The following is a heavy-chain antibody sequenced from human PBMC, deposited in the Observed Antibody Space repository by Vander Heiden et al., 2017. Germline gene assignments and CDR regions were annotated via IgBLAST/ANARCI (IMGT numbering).Heavy chain of an antibody. J-gene: IGHJ4*02. D-gene: IGHD6-19*01. CDR1: GFTFSKYA. V-gene: IGHV3-23*04. Sequence: EVHLVESGGGLVQPGGSLRLSCAASGFTFSKYAMSWVRQAPGKGLEWVAAVSSTGNSYHADSVEGRFAVSRDTSMNTLYLQMNSLRAEDTAMYYCAKRRDPGNSAWSVFDSWGQGTLVTVSS. CDR2: VSSTGNS. CDR3: AKRRDPGNSAWSVFDS.